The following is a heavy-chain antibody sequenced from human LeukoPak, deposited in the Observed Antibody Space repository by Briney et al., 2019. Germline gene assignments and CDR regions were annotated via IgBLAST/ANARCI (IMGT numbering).Heavy chain of an antibody. J-gene: IGHJ4*02. D-gene: IGHD3-22*01. CDR1: GFTFSSYA. V-gene: IGHV3-23*01. CDR3: ARARLYYYDSSGYQYYFDY. Sequence: GGSLRLSCAASGFTFSSYAMSWVRQAPGKGLEWVSAISGSGGSTYYADSVKGRFTISRDNSKNTLYLQMNSLRAEDTAVYYCARARLYYYDSSGYQYYFDYWGQGTLVTVSS. CDR2: ISGSGGST.